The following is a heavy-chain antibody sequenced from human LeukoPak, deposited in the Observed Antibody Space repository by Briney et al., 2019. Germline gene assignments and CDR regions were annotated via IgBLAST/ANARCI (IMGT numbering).Heavy chain of an antibody. CDR2: ISWNSASI. D-gene: IGHD4-17*01. CDR3: AKDIRGATVTDYGMGV. Sequence: PGGSLRLSCTASGFSFDDYVMHWVRQVPGKGLEWVSGISWNSASIGYADSVKGRFTISRDNAKNFLYLQMNSLRVGDTALYYCAKDIRGATVTDYGMGVWGQGTTVTVSS. V-gene: IGHV3-9*01. J-gene: IGHJ6*02. CDR1: GFSFDDYV.